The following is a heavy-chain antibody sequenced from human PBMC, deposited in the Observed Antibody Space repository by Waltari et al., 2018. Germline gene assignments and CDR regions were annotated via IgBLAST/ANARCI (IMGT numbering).Heavy chain of an antibody. Sequence: EVQLVGSGGGLVKPGGSLRRSCAASGFTFSSYTMNWVRQAPGKWLEWVSSISSGSSYIYYADSVKGRFTISRDNAKNSLYLQMNSLRVEDTAVYYCAREWGVMVGTAGFYFDYWGQGALVTVSS. J-gene: IGHJ4*02. CDR2: ISSGSSYI. CDR1: GFTFSSYT. CDR3: AREWGVMVGTAGFYFDY. V-gene: IGHV3-21*01. D-gene: IGHD2-15*01.